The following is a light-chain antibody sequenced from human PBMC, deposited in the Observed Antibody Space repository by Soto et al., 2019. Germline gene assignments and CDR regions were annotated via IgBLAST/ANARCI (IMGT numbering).Light chain of an antibody. J-gene: IGLJ1*01. V-gene: IGLV2-14*01. Sequence: QSVLTQPASVSGSPGQSITISCTGTSSDVGAHNFVSWYQQHPGKAPKLMIYEVSNRPSGVSNRFSGSKSGNTASLTISGLQAEDEADYYCNSYTNTAARVFGTGTKLTVL. CDR2: EVS. CDR3: NSYTNTAARV. CDR1: SSDVGAHNF.